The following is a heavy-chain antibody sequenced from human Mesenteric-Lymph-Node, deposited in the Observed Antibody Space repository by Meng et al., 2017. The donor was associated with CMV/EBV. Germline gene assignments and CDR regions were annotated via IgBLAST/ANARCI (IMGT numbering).Heavy chain of an antibody. V-gene: IGHV1-58*01. CDR1: GFTFTSSA. J-gene: IGHJ6*02. CDR3: AAPRGPKSGYYYYYYGMDV. Sequence: SVKVSCKASGFTFTSSAVQWVRQARGQRLEWIGWIVVGSGNTNYAQKFQERVTITRDMSTSTAYMELSSLRSEDTAVYYCAAPRGPKSGYYYYYYGMDVWGQGTTVTVSS. CDR2: IVVGSGNT. D-gene: IGHD3-22*01.